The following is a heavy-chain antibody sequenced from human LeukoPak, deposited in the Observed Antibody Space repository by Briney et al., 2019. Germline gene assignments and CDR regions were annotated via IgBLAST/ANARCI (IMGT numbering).Heavy chain of an antibody. Sequence: GGTLRLSCAASGFIFSRHGMNWVRQAPGKGLEWVSGISPSGDITYYADSVRGRFTISRDNANNTVYLQMNSLRDEDTAVYYCARAVIRGPFDFWGQGTLVTVSS. CDR2: ISPSGDIT. CDR1: GFIFSRHG. J-gene: IGHJ4*02. D-gene: IGHD3-10*01. CDR3: ARAVIRGPFDF. V-gene: IGHV3-23*01.